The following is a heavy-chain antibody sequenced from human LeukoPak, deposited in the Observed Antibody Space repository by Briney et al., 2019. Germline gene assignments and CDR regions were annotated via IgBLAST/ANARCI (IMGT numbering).Heavy chain of an antibody. V-gene: IGHV4-34*01. J-gene: IGHJ6*03. Sequence: GSLRLSCVVSGFTFSDFWISWVRQPPGKGLEWIGEINHSGSTNYNPSLKSRVTISVDTSKNQFSLKLSSVTAADTAVYYCARTGPRDFWSGRYYYYYYMDVWGKGTTVTVSS. D-gene: IGHD3-3*01. CDR1: GFTFSDFW. CDR3: ARTGPRDFWSGRYYYYYYMDV. CDR2: INHSGST.